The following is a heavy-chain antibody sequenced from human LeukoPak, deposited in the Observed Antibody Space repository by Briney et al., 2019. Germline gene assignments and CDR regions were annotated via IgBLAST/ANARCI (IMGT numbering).Heavy chain of an antibody. CDR2: ISGSGSST. CDR1: GFTFSSYA. V-gene: IGHV3-23*01. CDR3: AKSVATYFYYGLDV. J-gene: IGHJ6*02. Sequence: GGSLRLSCAASGFTFSSYAMSWVRQTPGKGLEWVSAISGSGSSTYYADSVKGRFTISRDNSKNTLFLQMNSLRAEDTAPYYCAKSVATYFYYGLDVWGQGTTVTVSS.